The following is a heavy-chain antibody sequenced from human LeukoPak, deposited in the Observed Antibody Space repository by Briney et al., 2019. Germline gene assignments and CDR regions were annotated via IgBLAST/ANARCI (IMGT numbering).Heavy chain of an antibody. V-gene: IGHV3-7*01. CDR2: IKQDGSEK. D-gene: IGHD7-27*01. Sequence: PGGSLRLSCAASGFSLSNYWMNWVRQAPGKGREWVANIKQDGSEKNYVDSVKGRFTISRDNAKNSLILQMNSLRDEDTAVYFCARGVWAPFDSWGQGTLVSVSS. J-gene: IGHJ4*02. CDR1: GFSLSNYW. CDR3: ARGVWAPFDS.